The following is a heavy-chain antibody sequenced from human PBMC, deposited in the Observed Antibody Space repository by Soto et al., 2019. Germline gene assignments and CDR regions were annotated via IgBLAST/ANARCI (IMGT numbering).Heavy chain of an antibody. Sequence: QVQLQESGPGLVKPSETLSLTCTVSGGSINYYYWSWIRQPPGKGLEWIGYIYFSGSTNYNPSLKSRVTISIDTSKNQISLQLRSVTAADTAVYYCGREGQQMLRHAFDIWGQGTMVTVSS. CDR3: GREGQQMLRHAFDI. CDR2: IYFSGST. J-gene: IGHJ3*02. CDR1: GGSINYYY. V-gene: IGHV4-59*01. D-gene: IGHD6-13*01.